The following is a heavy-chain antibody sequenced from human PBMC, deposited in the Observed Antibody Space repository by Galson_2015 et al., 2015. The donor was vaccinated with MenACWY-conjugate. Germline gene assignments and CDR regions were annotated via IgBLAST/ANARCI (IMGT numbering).Heavy chain of an antibody. D-gene: IGHD3-22*01. J-gene: IGHJ3*02. CDR2: IKQDGSEK. Sequence: SLRLSCAASGFTFSSYWMSWVRQAPGKGLEWVANIKQDGSEKYYVDSVKGRFTISRDNAKNSLYLQMNSLRAEDTAVYYCAREDYYDSSGNKGAFDIWGQGTVVTVSS. V-gene: IGHV3-7*03. CDR1: GFTFSSYW. CDR3: AREDYYDSSGNKGAFDI.